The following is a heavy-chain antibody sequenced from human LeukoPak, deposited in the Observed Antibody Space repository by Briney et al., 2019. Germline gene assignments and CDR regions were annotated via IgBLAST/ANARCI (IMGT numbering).Heavy chain of an antibody. D-gene: IGHD1/OR15-1a*01. CDR1: GYSISSGYY. Sequence: PSETLSLTCTVSGYSISSGYYWGWIRQPPGKGLEWIGSIYHSGSTYYNPSLKSRVTISVDTSKSQFSLKLRSATTADTAVYFCARDREQRGTFFDHWGQGTLVSVSS. CDR3: ARDREQRGTFFDH. J-gene: IGHJ4*02. CDR2: IYHSGST. V-gene: IGHV4-38-2*02.